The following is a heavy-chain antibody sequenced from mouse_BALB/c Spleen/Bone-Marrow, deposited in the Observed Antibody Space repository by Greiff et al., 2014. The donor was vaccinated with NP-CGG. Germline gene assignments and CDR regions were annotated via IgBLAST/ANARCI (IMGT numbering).Heavy chain of an antibody. CDR2: IWAGGST. D-gene: IGHD2-4*01. CDR1: GFSLTSYG. V-gene: IGHV2-9*02. CDR3: ARDGDYDEGAWFAY. Sequence: VQGVESGPGLVAPSQSLSITCTVPGFSLTSYGVHWVRQPPGKGLEWLGVIWAGGSTNYNSALMSRLSISKDNSKSQVFLKMSSLQTDDTAMYYCARDGDYDEGAWFAYWGQGTLVTVSA. J-gene: IGHJ3*01.